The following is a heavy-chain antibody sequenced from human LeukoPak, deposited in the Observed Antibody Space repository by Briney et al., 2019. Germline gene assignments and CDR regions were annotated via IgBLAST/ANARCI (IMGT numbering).Heavy chain of an antibody. CDR3: ARGVPDAIGYFQH. CDR1: RFTFSSYS. CDR2: ISSSSSTI. V-gene: IGHV3-48*01. J-gene: IGHJ1*01. D-gene: IGHD2-2*01. Sequence: GGSLRLSCAASRFTFSSYSMNWVRQAPGKGLEWVSYISSSSSTIYYADSVKGRFTISRDNAKNSLYLQMNSLRAEDTAVYYCARGVPDAIGYFQHWGQGTLVTVSS.